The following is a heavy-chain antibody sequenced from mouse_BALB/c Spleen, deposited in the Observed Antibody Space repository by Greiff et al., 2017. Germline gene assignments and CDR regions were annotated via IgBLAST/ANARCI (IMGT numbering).Heavy chain of an antibody. CDR1: GYSITSGYY. CDR2: ISYDGSN. J-gene: IGHJ3*01. V-gene: IGHV3-6*02. CDR3: ARGYGNYVGAWFAY. D-gene: IGHD2-1*01. Sequence: DVKLQESGPGLVKPSQSLSLTCSVTGYSITSGYYWNWIRQFPGNKLEWMGYISYDGSNNYNPSLKNRISITRDTSKNQFFLKLNSVTTEDTATYYCARGYGNYVGAWFAYWGQGTLVTVSA.